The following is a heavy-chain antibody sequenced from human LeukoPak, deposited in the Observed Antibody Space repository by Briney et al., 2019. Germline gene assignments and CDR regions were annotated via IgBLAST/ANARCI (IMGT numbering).Heavy chain of an antibody. Sequence: SVKVSCKASGGTFSSYAISWVRQAPGQGLEWMGGIIPISGTANYAQKFQGRVTITADESTSTAYMELSSLRSEDTAVYYCARDMGQLVELSYAYWGQGTLVTVSS. D-gene: IGHD6-13*01. CDR3: ARDMGQLVELSYAY. J-gene: IGHJ4*02. V-gene: IGHV1-69*13. CDR2: IIPISGTA. CDR1: GGTFSSYA.